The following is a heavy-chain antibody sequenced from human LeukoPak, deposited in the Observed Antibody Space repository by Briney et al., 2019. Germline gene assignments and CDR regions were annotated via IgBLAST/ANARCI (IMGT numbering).Heavy chain of an antibody. V-gene: IGHV3-33*01. J-gene: IGHJ1*01. D-gene: IGHD6-19*01. CDR1: GFTFSSYG. CDR2: IWYDGSNK. CDR3: ARPRWSSGGGFQH. Sequence: PGGSLRLSCAASGFTFSSYGMHWVRQAPGKGLEWVAVIWYDGSNKYYADSVKGRFTISRDNSKNTLYLQMNSLRAEDTAVYYCARPRWSSGGGFQHWGQGTLVTVSS.